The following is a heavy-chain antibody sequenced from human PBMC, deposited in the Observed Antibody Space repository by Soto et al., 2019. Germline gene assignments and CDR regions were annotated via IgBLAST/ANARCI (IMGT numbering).Heavy chain of an antibody. Sequence: SVEVSCKASGYTFTGYYMHWVRQAPGQGLEWMGWINPNSGGTNYAQKFQGRVTMTRDTSISTAYMELSRLRSDDTAVYYCARAATDKTGYYSPALFGMDVWGQGTTVTVSS. CDR2: INPNSGGT. CDR1: GYTFTGYY. D-gene: IGHD3-9*01. J-gene: IGHJ6*02. V-gene: IGHV1-2*02. CDR3: ARAATDKTGYYSPALFGMDV.